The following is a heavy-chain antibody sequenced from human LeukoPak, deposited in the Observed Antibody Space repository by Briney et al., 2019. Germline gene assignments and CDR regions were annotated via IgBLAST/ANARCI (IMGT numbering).Heavy chain of an antibody. V-gene: IGHV3-48*01. CDR1: GFTFGSYS. J-gene: IGHJ4*02. D-gene: IGHD1-20*01. CDR3: ARESITGHRDFDY. Sequence: PGGSLRLSCAASGFTFGSYSMNWVRQAPGKGLEGISYISSGSRTIYYAGSVEGRFTVSRDNAKNSLYLQMRSLRAEDTAVYYCARESITGHRDFDYWGQGTLVTVSS. CDR2: ISSGSRTI.